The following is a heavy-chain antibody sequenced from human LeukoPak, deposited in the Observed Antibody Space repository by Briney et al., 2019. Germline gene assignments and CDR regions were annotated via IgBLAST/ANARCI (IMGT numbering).Heavy chain of an antibody. CDR1: GYTFTSYA. CDR3: AREAYCRATSCRRYYYYYYMDV. D-gene: IGHD2-2*01. Sequence: ASVKVSCKASGYTFTSYAMHWVHQAPGQRLEWMGWINAGNGNTKYSQEFQGRVTITRDTSASTAYMELSSLRSEDTAVYYCAREAYCRATSCRRYYYYYYMDVWGKGTTVTISS. V-gene: IGHV1-3*03. CDR2: INAGNGNT. J-gene: IGHJ6*03.